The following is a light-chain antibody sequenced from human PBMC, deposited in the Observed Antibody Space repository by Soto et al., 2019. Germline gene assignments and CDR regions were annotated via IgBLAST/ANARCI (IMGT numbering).Light chain of an antibody. J-gene: IGKJ1*01. V-gene: IGKV1-5*03. CDR3: QQYNSYSRT. CDR2: KAS. CDR1: QSISSW. Sequence: DIQMTQSPSTLSASVGDRVTITCRASQSISSWLAWYQQKPGKAPKLQIYKASSLESGVPSRFSGCGSGTEFTLTISSLQPDDFATYYCQQYNSYSRTFGQGTKVEI.